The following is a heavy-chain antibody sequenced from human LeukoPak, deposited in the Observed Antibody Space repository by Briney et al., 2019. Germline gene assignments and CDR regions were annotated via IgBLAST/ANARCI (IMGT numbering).Heavy chain of an antibody. CDR3: ARGLASGYPPIPFDY. J-gene: IGHJ4*02. D-gene: IGHD3-3*01. Sequence: SETLSLTCAVYGGSFSGYYWSWIRQPPGEGLEWMGEITDSGSTKYNSSLKSRVTISVDTSKNQFSLNLRSLTAADTAVYYCARGLASGYPPIPFDYWGQGTLVTVSS. CDR1: GGSFSGYY. CDR2: ITDSGST. V-gene: IGHV4-34*01.